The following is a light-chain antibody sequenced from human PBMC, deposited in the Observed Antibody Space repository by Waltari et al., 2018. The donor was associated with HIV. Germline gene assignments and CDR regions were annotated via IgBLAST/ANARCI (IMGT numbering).Light chain of an antibody. CDR3: AASDDSLSGRV. CDR2: RSK. V-gene: IGLV1-47*01. CDR1: SSNIGSNY. J-gene: IGLJ3*02. Sequence: QSVVTQPPSASGTPGQRVTISCSGSSSNIGSNYVYWYQQVPGTAPKVLIYRSKQRPAGVPDRFACAKSVTSASLSISWLRSEDEADYYCAASDDSLSGRVFGGGTNLTV.